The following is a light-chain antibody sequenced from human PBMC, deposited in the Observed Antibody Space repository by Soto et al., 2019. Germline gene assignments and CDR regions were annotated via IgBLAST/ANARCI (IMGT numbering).Light chain of an antibody. CDR2: GNT. V-gene: IGLV1-40*01. J-gene: IGLJ2*01. Sequence: QSVLTQPPSVSGAPGQRVTISCTGSSSNIGAGYDVHWYQQLPGRAPKLLIYGNTNRPSGVPDRCSGSKSGNSASLAITGLQAADDADYECLSFASSLSVVFGVGTKLTVL. CDR1: SSNIGAGYD. CDR3: LSFASSLSVV.